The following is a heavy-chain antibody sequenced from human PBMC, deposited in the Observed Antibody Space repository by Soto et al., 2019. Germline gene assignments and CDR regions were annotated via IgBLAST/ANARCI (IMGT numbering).Heavy chain of an antibody. Sequence: PVGSLRLSCAASGFTFSSFAMSWVRQAPGKGLDWVSAINGSGGSTYSAYPVKGRSTISRDNSKNALYLQMSSLRAEDTAVYYCASGFSAGTGSPPDXWGQGSLVTVSX. D-gene: IGHD6-13*01. CDR3: ASGFSAGTGSPPDX. V-gene: IGHV3-23*01. CDR1: GFTFSSFA. J-gene: IGHJ5*02. CDR2: INGSGGST.